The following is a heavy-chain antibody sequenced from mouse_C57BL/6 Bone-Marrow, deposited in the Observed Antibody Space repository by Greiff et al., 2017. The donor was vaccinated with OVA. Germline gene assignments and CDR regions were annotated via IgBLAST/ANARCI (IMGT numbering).Heavy chain of an antibody. D-gene: IGHD4-1*01. CDR1: GYSFTGYY. CDR3: ARDAGTLMDY. V-gene: IGHV1-42*01. CDR2: INPSTGGT. J-gene: IGHJ4*01. Sequence: EVKLQESGPELVKPGASVKISCKASGYSFTGYYMNWVKQSPEKSLEWIGEINPSTGGTTYNQKFKAKATLTVDKSSSTAYMQLKSLTSEDSAVYYCARDAGTLMDYWGQGTSVTVSS.